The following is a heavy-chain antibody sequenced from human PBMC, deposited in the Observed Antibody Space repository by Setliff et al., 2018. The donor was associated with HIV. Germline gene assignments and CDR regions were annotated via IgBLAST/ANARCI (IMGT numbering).Heavy chain of an antibody. CDR1: DYSISSGYY. V-gene: IGHV4-38-2*01. CDR3: ARHDGTYCGGDCYLLGYFDL. CDR2: IYHSGST. D-gene: IGHD2-21*02. J-gene: IGHJ2*01. Sequence: PSETVSLTCAVSDYSISSGYYWGWIRQPPGKGLEWIGSIYHSGSTYYDPSLKSRVTISVDTSKNQFSLNLSSVTAADTAVYYCARHDGTYCGGDCYLLGYFDLWGRGTLVTVSS.